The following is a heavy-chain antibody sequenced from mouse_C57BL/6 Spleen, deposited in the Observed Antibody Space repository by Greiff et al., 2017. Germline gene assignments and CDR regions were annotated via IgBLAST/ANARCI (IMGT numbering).Heavy chain of an antibody. CDR2: INPYNGDT. CDR3: ARAGTDFDY. D-gene: IGHD3-3*01. Sequence: VQLQQSGPELVKPGDSVKISCKASGYSFTGYFLNWVMQSNGKSLEWIGRINPYNGDTFYNPKFKGKSTLTVDKSSSTAHMERRSLTSEDSAVYYCARAGTDFDYWGQGTTLTVSS. CDR1: GYSFTGYF. V-gene: IGHV1-20*01. J-gene: IGHJ2*01.